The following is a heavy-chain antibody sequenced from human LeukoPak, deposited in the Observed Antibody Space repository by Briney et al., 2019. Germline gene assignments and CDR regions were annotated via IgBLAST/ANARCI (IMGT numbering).Heavy chain of an antibody. CDR3: ARTREKGGYYYHDAFDI. CDR2: INHSGST. Sequence: SETLSLTCAVYGGSFSGYYWSWIRQPPGKGLEWIGEINHSGSTNYNPSLKSRVTISVDTSKNQFSPKLSSVTAADTAVYYCARTREKGGYYYHDAFDIWGQGTMVTVSS. CDR1: GGSFSGYY. V-gene: IGHV4-34*01. D-gene: IGHD3-22*01. J-gene: IGHJ3*02.